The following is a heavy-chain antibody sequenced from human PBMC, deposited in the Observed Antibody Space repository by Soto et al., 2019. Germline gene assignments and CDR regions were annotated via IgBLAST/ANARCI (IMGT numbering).Heavy chain of an antibody. Sequence: PSETLSLTCTVSGGSFKSGSYSWSWIRQPPGKGLEWIGYAYHTGRTSYNPSLKSRVSIPMDTSKNQFSLNLDSVTAADTAVYFFARDFAYFDSWGQGTLVTVSS. CDR3: ARDFAYFDS. J-gene: IGHJ4*02. CDR1: GGSFKSGSYS. CDR2: AYHTGRT. D-gene: IGHD3-3*01. V-gene: IGHV4-61*01.